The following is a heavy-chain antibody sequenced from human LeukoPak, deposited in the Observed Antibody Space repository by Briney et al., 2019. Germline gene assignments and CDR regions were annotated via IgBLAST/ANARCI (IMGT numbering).Heavy chain of an antibody. Sequence: GGFLRLSCAASGFTFCSYGMSWVRPAPGEGLEWVSAISGSGGSTYYADSVKGRFTISRDNSKNTLYLQMNSLRAEDTAVYYCAKDLRGATTSFDYWGQGTLVTVSS. V-gene: IGHV3-23*01. D-gene: IGHD1-26*01. CDR2: ISGSGGST. CDR3: AKDLRGATTSFDY. J-gene: IGHJ4*02. CDR1: GFTFCSYG.